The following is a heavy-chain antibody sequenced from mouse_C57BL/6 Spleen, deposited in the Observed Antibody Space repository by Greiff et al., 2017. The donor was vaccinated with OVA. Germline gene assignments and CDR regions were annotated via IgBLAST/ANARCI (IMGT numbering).Heavy chain of an antibody. CDR2: ISDGGSYT. CDR3: ARDPYFDV. CDR1: GFTFSSYA. Sequence: EVKLMESGGGLVKPGGSLKLSCAASGFTFSSYAMSWVRQTPEKRLEWVATISDGGSYTYYPDNVKGRFTISRDNAKNNLYLQMSHLKSEDTAMYYCARDPYFDVCGTGTTVTVSS. V-gene: IGHV5-4*01. J-gene: IGHJ1*03.